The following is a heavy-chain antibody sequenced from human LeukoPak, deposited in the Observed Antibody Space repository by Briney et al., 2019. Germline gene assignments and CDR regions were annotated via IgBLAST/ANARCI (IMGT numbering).Heavy chain of an antibody. D-gene: IGHD6-19*01. J-gene: IGHJ4*02. CDR3: ARDVGGWYYFDY. CDR1: GFTFSSYA. Sequence: GGSLRLSCAASGFTFSSYAMSWVRQAPGKGLEWVSAISGSGGSTYYADSVKGRFTISRDNSKNTLYPQMNSLRAEDTALYYCARDVGGWYYFDYWGQGTLVTVSS. CDR2: ISGSGGST. V-gene: IGHV3-23*01.